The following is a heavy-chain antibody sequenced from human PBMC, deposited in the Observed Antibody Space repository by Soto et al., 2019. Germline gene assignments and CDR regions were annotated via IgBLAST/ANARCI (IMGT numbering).Heavy chain of an antibody. Sequence: QITLKESGPTLVRPAQTLTLTCDFSGFSLSTYDMGVAWIRQPPGKALEWLALIYWDDDKRYSPSLKDRLAISKDTSSNQVVLTITTRDPGDTATYFCALAGDYDLLTFDHWGPGTLVTVSS. CDR3: ALAGDYDLLTFDH. V-gene: IGHV2-5*02. CDR2: IYWDDDK. CDR1: GFSLSTYDMG. D-gene: IGHD4-17*01. J-gene: IGHJ4*02.